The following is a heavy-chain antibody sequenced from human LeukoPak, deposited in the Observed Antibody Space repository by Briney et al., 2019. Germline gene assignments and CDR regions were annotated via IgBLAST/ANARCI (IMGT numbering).Heavy chain of an antibody. CDR1: GFTFSSYA. V-gene: IGHV3-7*01. J-gene: IGHJ6*03. CDR3: ARRAPGYCITTSCPDTYYYYYYMDV. Sequence: PGGSLRLSCAASGFTFSSYAMSWVRQAPGKGLEWVANIKQDGSETYYVDSLKGRFTVSRDNAKNSVYLQMNNLRAEDTAVYYCARRAPGYCITTSCPDTYYYYYYMDVWGKGTTVTVSS. CDR2: IKQDGSET. D-gene: IGHD2-2*01.